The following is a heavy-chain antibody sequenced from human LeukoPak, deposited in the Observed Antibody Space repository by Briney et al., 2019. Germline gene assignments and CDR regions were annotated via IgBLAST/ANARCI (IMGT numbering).Heavy chain of an antibody. CDR3: ATYTAGGEDY. CDR2: INPSGGST. V-gene: IGHV1-46*01. CDR1: GYTFTSYY. J-gene: IGHJ4*02. D-gene: IGHD3-16*01. Sequence: EASVKVSCKASGYTFTSYYMHWVRQAPGQGLEWMGIINPSGGSTSYAQKFQGRVTVTRDTSTSTVYMELSSLRSEDTAVYYCATYTAGGEDYWGQGTLVTVSS.